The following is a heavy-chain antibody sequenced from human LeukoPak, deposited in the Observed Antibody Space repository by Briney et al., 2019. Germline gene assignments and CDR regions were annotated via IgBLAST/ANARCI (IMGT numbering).Heavy chain of an antibody. CDR3: ARPEEYCSSTSCPPVWYYMDV. Sequence: GSLRLSCAASGFTFSSYSMNWVRQAPGKGLEWVSSISSSSSYIYYADSVKGRFTISRDNAKNSLYLQMNSLRAEDTAVYYCARPEEYCSSTSCPPVWYYMDVWGKGTTVTVSS. CDR1: GFTFSSYS. D-gene: IGHD2-2*01. CDR2: ISSSSSYI. J-gene: IGHJ6*03. V-gene: IGHV3-21*01.